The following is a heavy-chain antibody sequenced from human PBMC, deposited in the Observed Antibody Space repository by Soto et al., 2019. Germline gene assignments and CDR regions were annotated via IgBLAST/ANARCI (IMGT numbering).Heavy chain of an antibody. J-gene: IGHJ3*02. D-gene: IGHD6-13*01. CDR3: ASGGIAAHRSFDI. CDR2: IYHSGST. Sequence: PSETLSLTCAVSGGSISSSNWWSWVRQPPGKGLEWIGEIYHSGSTNYNPSLKSRVTISVDKSKNQFSLKLSSVTAADTAVYYCASGGIAAHRSFDIWGQGTMVTVSS. CDR1: GGSISSSNW. V-gene: IGHV4-4*02.